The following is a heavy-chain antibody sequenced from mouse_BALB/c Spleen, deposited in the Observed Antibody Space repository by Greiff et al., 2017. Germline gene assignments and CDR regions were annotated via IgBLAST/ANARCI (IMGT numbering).Heavy chain of an antibody. CDR2: IRLKSNNYAT. CDR1: GFTFSNYW. CDR3: TRDRYDGGYAMDY. Sequence: EVKLEESGGGLVQPGGSMKLSCVASGFTFSNYWMNWVRQSPEKGLEWVAEIRLKSNNYATHYAESVKGRFTISRDDSKSSVYLQMNNLRAEDTGIYYCTRDRYDGGYAMDYWGQGTSVTVSS. J-gene: IGHJ4*01. D-gene: IGHD2-14*01. V-gene: IGHV6-6*02.